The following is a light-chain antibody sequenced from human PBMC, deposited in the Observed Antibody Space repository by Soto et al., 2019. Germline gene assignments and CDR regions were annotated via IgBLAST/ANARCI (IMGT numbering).Light chain of an antibody. CDR1: SYNIGAGYD. Sequence: QAVVTQPPSVSGAPGQRVTISCTGSSYNIGAGYDVHWYQQLPGTAPKLLIYANSNRPSGVPDRFSGSKSGTSASLAITGLQAEDEADYYCQSYDSSLSGGVFGGGTKLTVL. V-gene: IGLV1-40*01. CDR3: QSYDSSLSGGV. J-gene: IGLJ3*02. CDR2: ANS.